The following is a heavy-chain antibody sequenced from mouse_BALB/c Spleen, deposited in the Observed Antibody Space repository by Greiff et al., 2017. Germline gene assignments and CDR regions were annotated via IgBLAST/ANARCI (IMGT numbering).Heavy chain of an antibody. CDR2: INPSTGYT. V-gene: IGHV1-7*01. CDR3: ARSYDGYP. J-gene: IGHJ3*01. D-gene: IGHD2-3*01. Sequence: VQLQQSGAELAKPGASVKMSCKASGYTFTSYWMHWVKQRPGQGLEWIGYINPSTGYTEYNQKFKDKATLTADKSSSTAYMQLSSLTSEDSAVYYCARSYDGYPWGQGTLVTVSA. CDR1: GYTFTSYW.